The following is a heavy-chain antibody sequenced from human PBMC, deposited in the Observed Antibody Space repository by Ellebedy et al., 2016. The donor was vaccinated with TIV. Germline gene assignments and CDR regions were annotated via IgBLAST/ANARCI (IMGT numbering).Heavy chain of an antibody. V-gene: IGHV3-30*03. D-gene: IGHD3-16*01. CDR2: ISNDGRSK. Sequence: PGGSLRLSCVTSGFTFSDYGMHWVRQAPGQGLEWVANISNDGRSKKHGDSVRGRFTISRDNSKSTLYLQMDSLRDDDTAVYYCAPGGTTKVKKGFAYWGQGTLVTVSS. CDR3: APGGTTKVKKGFAY. J-gene: IGHJ4*02. CDR1: GFTFSDYG.